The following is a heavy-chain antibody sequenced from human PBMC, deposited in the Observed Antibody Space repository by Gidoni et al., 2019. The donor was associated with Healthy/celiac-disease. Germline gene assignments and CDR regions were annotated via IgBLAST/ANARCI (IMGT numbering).Heavy chain of an antibody. V-gene: IGHV3-33*01. CDR3: ARDLDSYGAFDY. D-gene: IGHD5-18*01. CDR1: GFTFSSYG. Sequence: QVQLVESGGGVVQPGRSLRLSCAASGFTFSSYGMHWVRQAPGKGLEWVAVIWYDGSNKYYADSVKGRFTISRDNSKNTLYLKMNSLRAEDTAVYYCARDLDSYGAFDYWGQGTLVTVSS. CDR2: IWYDGSNK. J-gene: IGHJ4*02.